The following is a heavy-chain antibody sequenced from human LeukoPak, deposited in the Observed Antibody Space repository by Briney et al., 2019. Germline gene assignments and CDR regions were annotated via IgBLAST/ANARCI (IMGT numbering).Heavy chain of an antibody. Sequence: ASVKVSCKASGHTFTGYYMHWVRQAPGQGLEWMGWINPNSGGTNYAQKFQGRVTMTRDTSISTAYMELSRLRSDDTAVYYCARATLGDYYDSSGYYFDYWGQGTLVTVSS. J-gene: IGHJ4*02. CDR3: ARATLGDYYDSSGYYFDY. V-gene: IGHV1-2*02. CDR2: INPNSGGT. D-gene: IGHD3-22*01. CDR1: GHTFTGYY.